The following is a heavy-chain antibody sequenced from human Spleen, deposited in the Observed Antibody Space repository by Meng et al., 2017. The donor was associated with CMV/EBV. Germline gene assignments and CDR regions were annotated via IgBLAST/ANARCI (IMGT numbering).Heavy chain of an antibody. CDR3: AREQASTSTWCWLDP. CDR2: INPHIGGT. CDR1: GYPFTGYY. Sequence: SGYPFTGYYIHWVRQAPGQGLEWMGWINPHIGGTTYAQKFQGRVTMTRDTSISTAYMELSRLTSDDTAVYYCAREQASTSTWCWLDPWGQGALVTVSS. D-gene: IGHD2-2*01. J-gene: IGHJ5*02. V-gene: IGHV1-2*02.